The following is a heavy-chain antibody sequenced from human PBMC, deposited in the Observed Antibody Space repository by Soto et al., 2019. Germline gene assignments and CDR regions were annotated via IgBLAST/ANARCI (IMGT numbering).Heavy chain of an antibody. Sequence: QVQLQESGPGLVKPSGTLSLTCAVSGGSISRTNWWSWVRQPPGKGLEWIGEIYHSGTTNHNPSLKSRVTMSVDKSKNQFSLKLSSVTAADTAVYYCAKSITFDWLFFDYWGRGTLVTVSS. CDR1: GGSISRTNW. CDR3: AKSITFDWLFFDY. V-gene: IGHV4-4*02. J-gene: IGHJ4*02. CDR2: IYHSGTT. D-gene: IGHD3-9*01.